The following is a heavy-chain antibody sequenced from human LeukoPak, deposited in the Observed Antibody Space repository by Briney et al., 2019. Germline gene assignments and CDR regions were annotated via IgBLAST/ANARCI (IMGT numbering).Heavy chain of an antibody. J-gene: IGHJ6*03. V-gene: IGHV1-18*01. CDR1: GYTFTSYG. Sequence: ASVKVSCKASGYTFTSYGISWVRQAPGQGLEWMGWISAYNGNTNYAQKLQGRVTMTTDTSTSTAYMELRSLRSDDTAVYYCARDFSEYCSSTSCPAYYYYYMDVWGKGTTVTVSS. D-gene: IGHD2-2*01. CDR2: ISAYNGNT. CDR3: ARDFSEYCSSTSCPAYYYYYMDV.